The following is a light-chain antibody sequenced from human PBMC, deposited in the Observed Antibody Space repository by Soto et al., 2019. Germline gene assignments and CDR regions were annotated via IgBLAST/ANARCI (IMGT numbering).Light chain of an antibody. J-gene: IGKJ5*01. CDR1: QSVGSY. CDR3: QQRSNWLPIT. Sequence: EIVLTQSPATLSLSPGERATLSCRASQSVGSYLAWYQQKPGQAPRLLIYDASNRATGIPARFSGSGSGTDFTLTISSLEPADFAVYYCQQRSNWLPITFGQGTRLEIK. CDR2: DAS. V-gene: IGKV3-11*01.